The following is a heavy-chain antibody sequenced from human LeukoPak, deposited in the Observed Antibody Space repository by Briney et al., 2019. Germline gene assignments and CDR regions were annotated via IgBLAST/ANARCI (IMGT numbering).Heavy chain of an antibody. D-gene: IGHD3-22*01. J-gene: IGHJ4*02. CDR1: GFTFTSSA. CDR2: IVVGSGNT. V-gene: IGHV1-58*01. Sequence: SVKVSCKASGFTFTSSAVQWVRQARGQRLEWIGWIVVGSGNTNYAQKFQERVTITRDMSTSTAYMELSSLRSEDTAVYYCAAIPTYYYDSSGYYLLDYWGQGTLVTVSS. CDR3: AAIPTYYYDSSGYYLLDY.